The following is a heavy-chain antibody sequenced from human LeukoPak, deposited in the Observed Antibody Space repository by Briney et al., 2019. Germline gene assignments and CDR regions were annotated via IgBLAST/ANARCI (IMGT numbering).Heavy chain of an antibody. CDR1: GGSISSYY. Sequence: SETLSLTCTVSGGSISSYYWSWIRQPVGKGLEWIGRIYTSGSTNYNPSLKSRVTMSVDTSKNQFSLKLSSVTAADTAVYYCARGGYYYDSSGYYRFDYWGQGTLVTVSS. D-gene: IGHD3-22*01. V-gene: IGHV4-4*07. CDR3: ARGGYYYDSSGYYRFDY. J-gene: IGHJ4*02. CDR2: IYTSGST.